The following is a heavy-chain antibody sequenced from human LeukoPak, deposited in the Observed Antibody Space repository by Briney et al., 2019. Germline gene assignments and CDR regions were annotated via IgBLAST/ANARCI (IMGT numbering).Heavy chain of an antibody. V-gene: IGHV3-21*01. CDR2: ISSSSSYI. CDR1: GFTFSSYS. J-gene: IGHJ4*02. CDR3: ARAPSVLRFLEWLNYFDY. D-gene: IGHD3-3*01. Sequence: GGSLRLSCGASGFTFSSYSMNWVRQAPGKGLEWVSSISSSSSYIYYADSVKGRFTISRDNAKNSLYLQMNSLRAEDTAVYYCARAPSVLRFLEWLNYFDYWGQGTLVTVSS.